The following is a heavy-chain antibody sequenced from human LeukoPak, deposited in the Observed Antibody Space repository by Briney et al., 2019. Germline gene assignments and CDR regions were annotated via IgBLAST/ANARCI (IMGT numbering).Heavy chain of an antibody. J-gene: IGHJ6*03. V-gene: IGHV4-34*01. D-gene: IGHD4-11*01. CDR3: ARGPVGNYFYYYYYMDV. Sequence: SETLSLTCAVYGGSFSGYYWSWIRQPPGKGVEWIGEINHSGNTKYNPSLKSRVTISVDTSKNQFYLKLSSVTAADTAVYYCARGPVGNYFYYYYYMDVWGKGTTVTVSS. CDR2: INHSGNT. CDR1: GGSFSGYY.